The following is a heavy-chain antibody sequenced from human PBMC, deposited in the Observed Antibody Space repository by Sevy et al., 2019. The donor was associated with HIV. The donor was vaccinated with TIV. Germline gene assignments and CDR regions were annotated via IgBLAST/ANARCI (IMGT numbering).Heavy chain of an antibody. Sequence: GGSLRLSCAASGVTFNNYAMTWVRQAPGKGLEWVSDISGSGSNTYYADSVKGRFTIARDNSKNTLYLQMNSLRAEDTALYYCVKGPIVVVPPAGQWFDSWGQGTLVTVSS. V-gene: IGHV3-23*01. CDR3: VKGPIVVVPPAGQWFDS. J-gene: IGHJ5*01. CDR1: GVTFNNYA. CDR2: ISGSGSNT. D-gene: IGHD2-2*01.